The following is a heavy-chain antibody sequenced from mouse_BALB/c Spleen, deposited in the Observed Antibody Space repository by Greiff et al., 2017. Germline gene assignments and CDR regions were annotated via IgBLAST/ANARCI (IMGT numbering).Heavy chain of an antibody. J-gene: IGHJ4*01. CDR1: GYTFTSYV. V-gene: IGHV1-14*01. D-gene: IGHD3-2*01. CDR3: ARGTARATDAMDY. Sequence: EVQLQESGPELVKPGASVKMSCKASGYTFTSYVMHWVKQKPGQGLEWIGYINPYNDGTKYNEKFKGKATLTSDKSSSTAYMELSSLTSEDSAVYYCARGTARATDAMDYWGQGTSVTVSS. CDR2: INPYNDGT.